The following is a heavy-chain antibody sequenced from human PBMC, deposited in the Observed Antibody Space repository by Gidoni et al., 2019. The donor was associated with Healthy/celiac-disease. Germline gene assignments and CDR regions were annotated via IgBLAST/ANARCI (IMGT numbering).Heavy chain of an antibody. J-gene: IGHJ3*02. CDR3: ARVEGSIAARSNREWRAFDI. CDR1: GGAISSGSYS. D-gene: IGHD6-6*01. CDR2: IYTIGST. Sequence: QVQLQESGPGLVKPSQTLSLTCTVSGGAISSGSYSWSWIRQPAGKGLEWIGRIYTIGSTNYSHSLKSRVTISVDTAKSQFSLKLSSVTAADTAVYYCARVEGSIAARSNREWRAFDIWGQGTMVTVSS. V-gene: IGHV4-61*02.